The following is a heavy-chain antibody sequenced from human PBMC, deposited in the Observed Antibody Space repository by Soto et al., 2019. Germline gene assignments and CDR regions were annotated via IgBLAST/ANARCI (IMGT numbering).Heavy chain of an antibody. CDR2: ISAYDGGT. CDR3: ARGGGPYLRPLEI. Sequence: QALLEQSGPEVKKPGDSVRISCWLYNSVLTTSVITWLRQSPGQGLDRVGGISAYDGGTLSSLKFRNTLGMTTASMTNMAYMQLWDLTSDDTAVYFCARGGGPYLRPLEIWGKGTPVTVSS. D-gene: IGHD3-16*01. V-gene: IGHV1-18*04. CDR1: NSVLTTSV. J-gene: IGHJ4*01.